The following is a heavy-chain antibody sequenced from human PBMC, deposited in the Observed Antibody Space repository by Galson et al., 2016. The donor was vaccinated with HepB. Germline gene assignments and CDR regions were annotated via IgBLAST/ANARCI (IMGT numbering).Heavy chain of an antibody. V-gene: IGHV3-23*01. J-gene: IGHJ4*02. CDR3: VKSPLPGIAVAFPDF. CDR2: IGASADSA. D-gene: IGHD6-19*01. CDR1: GFTLSNYA. Sequence: SLRLSCAASGFTLSNYALSWVRQAPGKGLDWVSAIGASADSAYYADSVNGRFTISRDNSKQMLYLQMNNLRVEDTAIYYCVKSPLPGIAVAFPDFWGQGTLVTVSS.